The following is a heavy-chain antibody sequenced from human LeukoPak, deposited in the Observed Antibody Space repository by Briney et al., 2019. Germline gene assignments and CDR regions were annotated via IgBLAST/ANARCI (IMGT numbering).Heavy chain of an antibody. CDR3: ARGVTRAYYSDY. J-gene: IGHJ4*02. Sequence: SETLSLTCTVSGGSISSSSYYWGWIRQPPGKGLEWIGSIYYSGSTYYNPSLKSRVTISVDTSKNQFSLKLSSVTAADTAVYYCARGVTRAYYSDYWGQGTLVTVSS. CDR1: GGSISSSSYY. V-gene: IGHV4-39*07. D-gene: IGHD5-18*01. CDR2: IYYSGST.